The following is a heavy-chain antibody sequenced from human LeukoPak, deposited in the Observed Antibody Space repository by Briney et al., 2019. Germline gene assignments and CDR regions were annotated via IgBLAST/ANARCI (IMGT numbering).Heavy chain of an antibody. D-gene: IGHD3-10*01. Sequence: KTGGSLRLSCAASGFTYSDFYMSWIRHAPGKGREWVTYIRSSGRTIYYADAAKGRFTISRDNAKNSLYLQMNSLRAEDTAVYYCASGVASYYYGSGSYPADYWGQGTLVTVSS. CDR1: GFTYSDFY. V-gene: IGHV3-11*04. CDR3: ASGVASYYYGSGSYPADY. J-gene: IGHJ4*02. CDR2: IRSSGRTI.